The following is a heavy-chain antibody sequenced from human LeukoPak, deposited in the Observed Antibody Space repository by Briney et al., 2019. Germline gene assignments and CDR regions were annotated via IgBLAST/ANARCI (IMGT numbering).Heavy chain of an antibody. D-gene: IGHD2-8*02. CDR1: GFTFSTFA. CDR2: IFPSGGEI. CDR3: ATYRQVLLPFES. V-gene: IGHV3-23*01. Sequence: GGALRLSCAASGFTFSTFAMIWVRQPPGKGLEWVSSIFPSGGEIHYADSVRGRFTISRDNSKSTLSLQMNSLRAEDTAIYYCATYRQVLLPFESWGQGTLVTVSS. J-gene: IGHJ4*02.